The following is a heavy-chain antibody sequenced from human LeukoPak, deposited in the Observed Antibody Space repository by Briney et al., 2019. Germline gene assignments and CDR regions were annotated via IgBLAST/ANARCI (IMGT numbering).Heavy chain of an antibody. D-gene: IGHD1-1*01. CDR3: TRDSTRNYFEY. Sequence: ASVKVSCKANGYTFTGNYIHWMRQAPGQGLEWMGWINCNGGDTHYPQKFQGRVTMTRDTSISTVYMELGSLESDDTAVYYCTRDSTRNYFEYWGQGAQVTVSS. J-gene: IGHJ4*02. V-gene: IGHV1-2*02. CDR2: INCNGGDT. CDR1: GYTFTGNY.